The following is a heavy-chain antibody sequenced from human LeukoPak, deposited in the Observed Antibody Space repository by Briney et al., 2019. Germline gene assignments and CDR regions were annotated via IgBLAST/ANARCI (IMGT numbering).Heavy chain of an antibody. D-gene: IGHD6-19*01. CDR3: ARESYSSGWYDAFDI. CDR1: GGSISSGSYY. V-gene: IGHV4-61*02. Sequence: SETLSLTCTVSGGSISSGSYYWSWIRQPAGKGLEWIGRIYISGSTNYNPSLKSRVTISVDTSKNQFSLKLSSVTAADTAVYYCARESYSSGWYDAFDIWGQGTMVTVSS. J-gene: IGHJ3*02. CDR2: IYISGST.